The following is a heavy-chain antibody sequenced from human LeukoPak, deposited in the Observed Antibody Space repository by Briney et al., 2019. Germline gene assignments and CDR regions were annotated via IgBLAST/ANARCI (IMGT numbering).Heavy chain of an antibody. CDR3: ARHGVYDFWSGPDYYYYYMDV. J-gene: IGHJ6*03. Sequence: PGESLKISCKGSGYSFTSYWIGWVRQMPGKGLEWMGIIYPGDSDTRYSPSFQGQVTISADKSISTAYLQWSSPKASDTAMYYCARHGVYDFWSGPDYYYYYMDVWGKGTTVTVSS. V-gene: IGHV5-51*01. CDR2: IYPGDSDT. CDR1: GYSFTSYW. D-gene: IGHD3-3*01.